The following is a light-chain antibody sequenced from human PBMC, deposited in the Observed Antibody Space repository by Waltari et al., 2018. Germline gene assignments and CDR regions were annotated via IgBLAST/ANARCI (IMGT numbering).Light chain of an antibody. CDR3: QSYDTSLGVV. CDR1: WPNLRAGTH. Sequence: QSVLTQPPSVSGAPGQRVTTTGTGTWPNLRAGTHVHWYQPLPGKAPTLLVYGVNTRPPGVPDRFFGSKSGTSASLAIPGLQPEDEADYYCQSYDTSLGVVFGGGTKLTVL. V-gene: IGLV1-40*01. CDR2: GVN. J-gene: IGLJ2*01.